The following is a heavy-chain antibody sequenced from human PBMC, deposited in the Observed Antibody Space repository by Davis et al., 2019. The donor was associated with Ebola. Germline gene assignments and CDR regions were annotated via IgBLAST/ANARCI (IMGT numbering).Heavy chain of an antibody. CDR2: ISSSSSTI. D-gene: IGHD3-16*02. CDR3: ARVGAYYDYVWGSYRAIDY. V-gene: IGHV3-48*02. Sequence: GGSLRLSCAASGFTFSSYSMNWVRQAPGKGLEWVSYISSSSSTIYYADSVKGRFTISRDNAKNSLYLQMNSLRDEDTAVYYCARVGAYYDYVWGSYRAIDYWGQGTLVTVSS. J-gene: IGHJ4*02. CDR1: GFTFSSYS.